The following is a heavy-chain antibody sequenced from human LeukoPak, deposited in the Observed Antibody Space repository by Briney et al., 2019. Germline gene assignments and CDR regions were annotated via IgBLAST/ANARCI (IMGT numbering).Heavy chain of an antibody. Sequence: PGGSLRLSCAASGFTFSNHAIHWVRQAPGKGLEWVAVIWFDGSNKYYVDSVKGRFTISRDNSKNTLYLQMNSLRAEDTAVYYCARAGIAAAGTGYFDYWGQGTLVTVSS. D-gene: IGHD6-13*01. CDR3: ARAGIAAAGTGYFDY. V-gene: IGHV3-33*01. J-gene: IGHJ4*02. CDR1: GFTFSNHA. CDR2: IWFDGSNK.